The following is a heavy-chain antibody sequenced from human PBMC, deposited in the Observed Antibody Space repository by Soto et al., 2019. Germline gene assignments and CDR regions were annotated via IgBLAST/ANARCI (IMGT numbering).Heavy chain of an antibody. D-gene: IGHD7-27*01. CDR3: VRGVPGDQTYFWYGMDV. Sequence: PSETLSLTCTVSGGSVSSNSYSWGWIRQSPGKGLEWIGTIYSSENTHYNPSLLSRVTISVDTSMNSLYLQMNSLTDEDTAVYYCVRGVPGDQTYFWYGMDVWGQGTTVTVSS. V-gene: IGHV4-39*02. J-gene: IGHJ6*02. CDR2: IYSSENT. CDR1: GGSVSSNSYS.